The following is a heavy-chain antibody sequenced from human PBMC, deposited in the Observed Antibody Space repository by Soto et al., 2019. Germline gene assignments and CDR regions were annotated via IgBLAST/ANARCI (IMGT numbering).Heavy chain of an antibody. Sequence: QVQLVQSGAEVKKPGASVKVSCKASGYTFTSYDINWVRQATGQGLEWMGWMNPNSGNTGYAQKFQGRVTMTRNTSISTTYMELSSLRSEDTAVYYCARFPGHYYYYYMDVWGKGTTVTVSS. V-gene: IGHV1-8*01. CDR1: GYTFTSYD. CDR3: ARFPGHYYYYYMDV. J-gene: IGHJ6*03. CDR2: MNPNSGNT.